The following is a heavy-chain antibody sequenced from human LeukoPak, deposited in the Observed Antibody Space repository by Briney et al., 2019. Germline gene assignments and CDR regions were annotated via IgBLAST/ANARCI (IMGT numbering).Heavy chain of an antibody. CDR3: ARIGIAVAAHAVYFDY. CDR1: GFTFSSYG. J-gene: IGHJ4*02. D-gene: IGHD6-19*01. Sequence: GRSLRLSCAASGFTFSSYGMHWVRQAPGKGLEWVAFIRYDGSNKYYADSVKGRFTISRDNSKNTVYLQMNGLRAEDTAVYYCARIGIAVAAHAVYFDYWGQGTLVTVSS. CDR2: IRYDGSNK. V-gene: IGHV3-33*01.